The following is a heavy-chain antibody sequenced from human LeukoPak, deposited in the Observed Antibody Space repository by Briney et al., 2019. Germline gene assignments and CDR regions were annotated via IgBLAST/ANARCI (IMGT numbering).Heavy chain of an antibody. CDR1: GFTFSSYG. V-gene: IGHV3-30*02. D-gene: IGHD5-18*01. Sequence: GGSLRLSCAASGFTFSSYGMHWVRQAPGKGLEWLGFIRYDGSNKYYADSVKGRFTISRDNSKNTLYLQMNSLRAEDTAVYYCAKGRDTAMVTIDYWGQGTLVTVSS. J-gene: IGHJ4*02. CDR2: IRYDGSNK. CDR3: AKGRDTAMVTIDY.